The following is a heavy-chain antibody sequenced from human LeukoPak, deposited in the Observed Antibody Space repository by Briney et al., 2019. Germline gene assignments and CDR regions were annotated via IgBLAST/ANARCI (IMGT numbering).Heavy chain of an antibody. D-gene: IGHD2-2*01. CDR1: GFTFSSYG. Sequence: GGSLRLSCAASGFTFSSYGMHWVRQAPGKGLEWVAVISYDGSNKYYADSVKGRFTISRDNSKNTLYLQMNSLRAEDTAVYYCAKDVYDIVVVPAAAIDYWGQGTLVTVSS. CDR2: ISYDGSNK. V-gene: IGHV3-30*18. CDR3: AKDVYDIVVVPAAAIDY. J-gene: IGHJ4*02.